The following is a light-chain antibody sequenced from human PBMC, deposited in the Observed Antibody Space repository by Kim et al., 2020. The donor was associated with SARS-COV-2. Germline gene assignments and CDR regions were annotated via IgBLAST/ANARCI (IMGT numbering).Light chain of an antibody. J-gene: IGKJ4*01. Sequence: DIQMTQSPSSLSASVGDSVTITCQASQDITSYLNWYQQKPGQAPNLLIYGASTLEAGVPSRFSGSGFGTDFTFTINSLQPEHFATYFCQQYDNLPLTFGGGTKVDIK. CDR3: QQYDNLPLT. CDR1: QDITSY. V-gene: IGKV1-33*01. CDR2: GAS.